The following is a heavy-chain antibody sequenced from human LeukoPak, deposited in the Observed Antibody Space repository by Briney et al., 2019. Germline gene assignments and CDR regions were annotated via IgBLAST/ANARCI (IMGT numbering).Heavy chain of an antibody. CDR2: ISSNGGST. CDR3: AREEAFIAVGAFDI. J-gene: IGHJ3*02. CDR1: GFTFSSYA. Sequence: GGSLRLSCAASGFTFSSYAMHWVRQAPGKGLEYVSAISSNGGSTYYANSVKGRFTISRDNSKNTLYLQMGSLRAEDMAVYYCAREEAFIAVGAFDIWGQGTMVTVSS. V-gene: IGHV3-64*01. D-gene: IGHD6-19*01.